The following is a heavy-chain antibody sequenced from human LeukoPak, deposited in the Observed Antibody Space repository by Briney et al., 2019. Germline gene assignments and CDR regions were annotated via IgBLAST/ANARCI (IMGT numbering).Heavy chain of an antibody. CDR3: ARLDSVALGPDY. CDR2: THPDEPDT. Sequence: GESLKISCKGSGSRFTNYWIGWVRQMPGKGLEWMGITHPDEPDTRYNPSFQGQVIISADKSINTAYLHWISLKASDTALYYCARLDSVALGPDYWGQGTLVTVSS. CDR1: GSRFTNYW. D-gene: IGHD4-23*01. V-gene: IGHV5-51*01. J-gene: IGHJ4*02.